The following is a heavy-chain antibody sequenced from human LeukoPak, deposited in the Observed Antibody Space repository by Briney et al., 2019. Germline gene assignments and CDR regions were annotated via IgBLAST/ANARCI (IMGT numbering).Heavy chain of an antibody. CDR1: GFTFSSYA. CDR2: ISGSGGST. J-gene: IGHJ4*02. CDR3: VREGFYNFDY. V-gene: IGHV3-23*01. Sequence: GGSLGLSCAASGFTFSSYAMSWVRQAPGKGLEWVSAISGSGGSTYYADSVKGRFTISRDNSKNTLYLQMNSLRAEDTAVYYCVREGFYNFDYWGQGTLVTVSS.